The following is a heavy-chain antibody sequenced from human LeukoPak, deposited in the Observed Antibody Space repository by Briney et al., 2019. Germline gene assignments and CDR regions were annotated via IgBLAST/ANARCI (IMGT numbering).Heavy chain of an antibody. D-gene: IGHD1-26*01. CDR2: INTDGSST. CDR3: ARAPTYYCGMDV. CDR1: GFTFSTYW. J-gene: IGHJ6*02. V-gene: IGHV3-74*01. Sequence: GGSLRLSCAASGFTFSTYWMHWVRQAPGKGLVWVSRINTDGSSTSYADSVKGRFTISRDNAKNTLYLQMNSLRAEDTAVYYCARAPTYYCGMDVWGQGTTVTVSS.